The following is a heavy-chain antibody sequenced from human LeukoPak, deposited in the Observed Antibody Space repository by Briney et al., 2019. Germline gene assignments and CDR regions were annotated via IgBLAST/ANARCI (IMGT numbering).Heavy chain of an antibody. D-gene: IGHD2-15*01. V-gene: IGHV3-21*01. J-gene: IGHJ6*02. CDR1: GFTSSSYS. CDR3: ARDAFTHCSGGSCYSVVYYYGMDV. CDR2: ISSSSSYI. Sequence: GGSLRLSCAASGFTSSSYSMNWVRQAPGKGLEWVSSISSSSSYIYYADSVKDRFTISRDNAKNSLYLQMNSLRAEDTAVYYCARDAFTHCSGGSCYSVVYYYGMDVWGQGTTVTVSS.